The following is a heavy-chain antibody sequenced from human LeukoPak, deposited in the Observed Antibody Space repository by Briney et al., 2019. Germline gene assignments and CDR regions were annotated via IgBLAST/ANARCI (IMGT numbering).Heavy chain of an antibody. Sequence: SVKVSCTASGGTFSSYAISWVRQAPGQGLEWMGGIIPIFGTANYAQKFQGRVTITADESTSTAYMELSSLRSEDTAVYYCASDIVVVSGPKAYDHPPTPKYWGQGTLVTVSS. V-gene: IGHV1-69*13. J-gene: IGHJ4*02. CDR1: GGTFSSYA. CDR3: ASDIVVVSGPKAYDHPPTPKY. CDR2: IIPIFGTA. D-gene: IGHD2-15*01.